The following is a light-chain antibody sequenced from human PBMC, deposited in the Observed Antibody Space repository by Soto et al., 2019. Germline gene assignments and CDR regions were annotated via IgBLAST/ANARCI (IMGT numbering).Light chain of an antibody. Sequence: QSVLTQPPSVSGAPGQRVTISCTGSSSNIGAGYDVHWYRHLPGTGPKLLIYGNNNRPSGVPDRFSGSKSGTSASLAITGLQAEDEADYYCQSYDSSLSGGVFGGGTKLTVL. CDR2: GNN. CDR1: SSNIGAGYD. CDR3: QSYDSSLSGGV. V-gene: IGLV1-40*01. J-gene: IGLJ2*01.